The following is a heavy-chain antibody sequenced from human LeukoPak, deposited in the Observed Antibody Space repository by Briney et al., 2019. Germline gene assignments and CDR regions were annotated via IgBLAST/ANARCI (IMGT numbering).Heavy chain of an antibody. V-gene: IGHV4-59*01. CDR3: AGGLRNMGFDP. Sequence: SETLSLTCAVYGGSFSGYYWSWIRQPPGKGLEWIGYIYYSGSTNYNPSLKSRVTISVDTSKNQFSLKLSSVTAADTAVYYCAGGLRNMGFDPWGQGTLVTVSS. J-gene: IGHJ5*02. CDR2: IYYSGST. CDR1: GGSFSGYY.